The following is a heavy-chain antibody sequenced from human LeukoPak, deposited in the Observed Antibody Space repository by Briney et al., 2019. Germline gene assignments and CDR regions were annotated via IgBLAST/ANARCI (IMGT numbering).Heavy chain of an antibody. Sequence: SETLSLTCTVSGGSISSYYWSWIRQPPGKGLEWIGYIYYSGSTNYNPSLKSRVTISVDTSKNQFSLKLSSVTAADTAVYYCAAQDGYITTYFDYWGQGTLVTVSS. V-gene: IGHV4-59*01. J-gene: IGHJ4*02. CDR1: GGSISSYY. D-gene: IGHD5-24*01. CDR3: AAQDGYITTYFDY. CDR2: IYYSGST.